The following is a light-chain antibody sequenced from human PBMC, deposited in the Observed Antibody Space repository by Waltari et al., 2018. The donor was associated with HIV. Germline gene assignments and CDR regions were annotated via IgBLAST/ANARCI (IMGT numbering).Light chain of an antibody. CDR3: QQYDNWLS. J-gene: IGKJ4*01. CDR2: GAS. V-gene: IGKV3-15*01. CDR1: QSVTSN. Sequence: VMTQSPATLSVSPGERDTLSCRASQSVTSNLAWYQLKPGQAPRLLMYGASTRATGIPARFSGRGSGTEFTLTISSLQSEDFAVYVCQQYDNWLSFGGGTKVEIK.